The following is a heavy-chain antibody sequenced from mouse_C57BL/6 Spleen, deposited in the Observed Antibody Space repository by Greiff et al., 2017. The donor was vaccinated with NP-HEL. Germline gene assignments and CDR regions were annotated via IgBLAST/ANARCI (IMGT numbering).Heavy chain of an antibody. CDR1: GFTFSSYA. D-gene: IGHD1-1*01. V-gene: IGHV5-9-1*02. CDR3: TRDYYGSSYLNWYFDV. CDR2: ISSGGDYI. Sequence: EVQLVESGEGLVKPGGSLKLSCAASGFTFSSYAMSWVRQTPEKRLEWVAYISSGGDYIYYADTVKGRFTISRDNARNTLYLQMSSLKSEDTAMYYCTRDYYGSSYLNWYFDVWGTGTTVTVSS. J-gene: IGHJ1*03.